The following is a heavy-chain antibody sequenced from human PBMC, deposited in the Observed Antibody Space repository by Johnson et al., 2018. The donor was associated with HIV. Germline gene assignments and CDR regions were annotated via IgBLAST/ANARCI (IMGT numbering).Heavy chain of an antibody. CDR3: ARVEGGSSSNAFDI. CDR2: LSYDGGNK. D-gene: IGHD6-13*01. V-gene: IGHV3-30*03. Sequence: QVQLVESGGGVVQPGTSLRLSCAASGFPFRDSAMHWVRQAPGRGMEWVAVLSYDGGNKYYADSVKGRFTISRDNSKNTLYLQMNSRRAEDTAVYYCARVEGGSSSNAFDIWGQGTMVTVSS. CDR1: GFPFRDSA. J-gene: IGHJ3*02.